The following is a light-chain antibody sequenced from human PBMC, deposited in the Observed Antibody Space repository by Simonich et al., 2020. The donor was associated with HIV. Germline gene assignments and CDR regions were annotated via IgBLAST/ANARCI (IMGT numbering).Light chain of an antibody. Sequence: DIVMTQSPDSLAVSLGERATINCKSSQSVLYSSNNKNYLAWYQPKPGQPPKLLIYWARTRESGFPDRFSGRGSWTDFTLTIRSLQAEDVAVYYCQQSYNTPYTFGQGTKLEIK. J-gene: IGKJ2*01. CDR1: QSVLYSSNNKNY. CDR2: WAR. V-gene: IGKV4-1*01. CDR3: QQSYNTPYT.